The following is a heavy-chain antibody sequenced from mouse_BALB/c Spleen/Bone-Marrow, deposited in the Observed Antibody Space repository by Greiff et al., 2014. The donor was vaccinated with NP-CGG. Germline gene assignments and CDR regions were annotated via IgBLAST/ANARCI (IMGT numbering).Heavy chain of an antibody. J-gene: IGHJ3*01. CDR2: IDPANGNT. Sequence: DVQLQESGAELVKPGASVKLSCTASGFNIKDTYMHWVKQRPEQGLEWIGRIDPANGNTKYDPKFQGKATITADTSSNTAYLQLSSLTSEDTAVYYCATYYYGSSCGFAYWGQGTLVTVSA. CDR3: ATYYYGSSCGFAY. V-gene: IGHV14-3*02. D-gene: IGHD1-1*01. CDR1: GFNIKDTY.